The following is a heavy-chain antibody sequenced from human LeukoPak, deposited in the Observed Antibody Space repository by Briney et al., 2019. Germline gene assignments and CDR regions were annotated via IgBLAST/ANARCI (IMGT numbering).Heavy chain of an antibody. CDR2: IKEDGSEE. CDR1: VVTFSSYG. J-gene: IGHJ4*02. D-gene: IGHD4/OR15-4a*01. CDR3: ARGRLCDY. V-gene: IGHV3-7*01. Sequence: GESLRLSWAASVVTFSSYGVSWVREAPWKGLEWVANIKEDGSEEHYVDSVKGRFTISRDNAKNSLYLQMNSLRAEDTAVYYCARGRLCDYWGQGTLVTVSS.